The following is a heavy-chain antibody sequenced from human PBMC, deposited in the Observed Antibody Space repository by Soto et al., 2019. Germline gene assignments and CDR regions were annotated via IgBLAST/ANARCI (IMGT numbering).Heavy chain of an antibody. Sequence: GGSLRLSCAASGFTFSSHGMTWVRQTPGKGLEWLSVIGVSGDTYYADSVKGRFTISRDNSKNTLYLQMDSLRDEDTALYYCARAPSPTVKSGMAVWGQGTAVTVSS. CDR2: IGVSGDT. V-gene: IGHV3-23*01. CDR1: GFTFSSHG. CDR3: ARAPSPTVKSGMAV. D-gene: IGHD4-17*01. J-gene: IGHJ6*02.